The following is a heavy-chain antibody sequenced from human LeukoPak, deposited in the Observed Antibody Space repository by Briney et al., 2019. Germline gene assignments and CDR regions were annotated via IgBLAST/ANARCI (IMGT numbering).Heavy chain of an antibody. Sequence: PGGSLRLSCAASGFTFSSVAMSWVREAPGKGLEWVSAISGSGGSTYYADSVKGRFTISRDNSKNTLYLQMNSLRAEDTAVYYCARDGGYSGYDEYYFDYWGQGTLVTVSS. J-gene: IGHJ4*02. V-gene: IGHV3-23*01. CDR3: ARDGGYSGYDEYYFDY. CDR1: GFTFSSVA. CDR2: ISGSGGST. D-gene: IGHD5-12*01.